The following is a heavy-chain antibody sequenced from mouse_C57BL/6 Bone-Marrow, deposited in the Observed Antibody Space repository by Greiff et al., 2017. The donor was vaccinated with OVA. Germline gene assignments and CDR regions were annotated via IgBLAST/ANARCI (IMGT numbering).Heavy chain of an antibody. CDR1: GYTFTSYW. Sequence: VQLQQPGTDLVKPGASVKLSCKASGYTFTSYWMHWVKQRPGQGLEWIGNINTSNGGTNYNEKFKSKATLTVDKSSSTAYMQLSSLTSEDSAVYYCARSGTITTVRYFDYWGQGTTLTVSS. V-gene: IGHV1-53*01. CDR2: INTSNGGT. J-gene: IGHJ2*01. CDR3: ARSGTITTVRYFDY. D-gene: IGHD1-1*01.